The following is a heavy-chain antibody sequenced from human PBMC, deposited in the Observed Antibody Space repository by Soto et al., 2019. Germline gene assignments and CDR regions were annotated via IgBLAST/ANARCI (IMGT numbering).Heavy chain of an antibody. CDR3: ARVSRYGSGSPREYYYGMDV. J-gene: IGHJ6*02. V-gene: IGHV1-18*01. CDR2: ISAYNGNT. CDR1: GYTFTSYG. D-gene: IGHD3-10*01. Sequence: ASVKVSCKASGYTFTSYGISWVRQAPGQGLEWMGWISAYNGNTNYAQKLQGRVTMTTDTSTSTAYMELRSLRSDDTAVYYCARVSRYGSGSPREYYYGMDVWGQGTTVTVSS.